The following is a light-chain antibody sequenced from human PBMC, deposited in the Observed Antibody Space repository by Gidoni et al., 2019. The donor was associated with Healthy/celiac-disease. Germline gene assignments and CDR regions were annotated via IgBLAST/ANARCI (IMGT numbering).Light chain of an antibody. CDR3: QQSYSTPYT. J-gene: IGKJ2*01. CDR1: QSISSY. Sequence: PSSLSASVGDRVTITCRASQSISSYLNWYQQKPGKAPKLLIYAASSLQSGVPSRFSGSGSGTDFTLTISSLQPDDFATYYCQQSYSTPYTFGQXTKLEIK. V-gene: IGKV1-39*01. CDR2: AAS.